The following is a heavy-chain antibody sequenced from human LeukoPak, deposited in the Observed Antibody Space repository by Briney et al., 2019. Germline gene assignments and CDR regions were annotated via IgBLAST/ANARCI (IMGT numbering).Heavy chain of an antibody. D-gene: IGHD1-20*01. J-gene: IGHJ4*02. CDR2: INHSGST. CDR3: ARVNWICDY. V-gene: IGHV4-34*01. CDR1: GGSFSGYY. Sequence: SETLSLTCAVYGGSFSGYYWSWIRQPPGKGLEWIGEINHSGSTNYNPSLKSRVTISVDTSKNQYSLKVNSVTAAETAVYYCARVNWICDYWGQGTLVTVSS.